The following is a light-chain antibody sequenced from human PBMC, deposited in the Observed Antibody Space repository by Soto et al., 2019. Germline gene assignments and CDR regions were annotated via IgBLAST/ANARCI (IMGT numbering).Light chain of an antibody. V-gene: IGKV1-27*01. CDR2: GIS. J-gene: IGKJ1*01. CDR3: QQFAKSST. CDR1: QSFSTY. Sequence: DFQMTQSPSSLSASVGDRVTITCRASQSFSTYLAWYQQKPGKVPKLLISGISTLQSGVPSRFSGSGYGTEFTLTISNLQPEDVATYYCQQFAKSSTFGQGTTVEIK.